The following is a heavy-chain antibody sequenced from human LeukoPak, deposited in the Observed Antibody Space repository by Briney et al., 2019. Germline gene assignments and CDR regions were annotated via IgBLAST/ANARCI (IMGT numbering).Heavy chain of an antibody. V-gene: IGHV4-59*01. J-gene: IGHJ4*02. CDR2: IHYSGNT. CDR1: GGSISSYY. CDR3: ARGATANSGLFDY. D-gene: IGHD1-1*01. Sequence: SETLSLPCAASGGSISSYYWSWIRQPPGKGLEWIANIHYSGNTNHNPSLKSRVTISVDTSKNQFSLKLSSVTAADTAVYYCARGATANSGLFDYWGQGTLVTVSS.